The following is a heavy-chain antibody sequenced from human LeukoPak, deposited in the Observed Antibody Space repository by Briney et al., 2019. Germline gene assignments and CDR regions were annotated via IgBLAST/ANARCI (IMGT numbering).Heavy chain of an antibody. V-gene: IGHV4-39*01. J-gene: IGHJ4*02. Sequence: KPSETLSLTCTVSGGSISSSSYYWGWIRQPPGKGLEWIGSIYYSGSTYYNPSLKGRVTISVDTSKNQFSLKLSSVTAADTAVCYCARHVEDRITMIVVVITGYFDYWGQGTLVTVSS. D-gene: IGHD3-22*01. CDR2: IYYSGST. CDR3: ARHVEDRITMIVVVITGYFDY. CDR1: GGSISSSSYY.